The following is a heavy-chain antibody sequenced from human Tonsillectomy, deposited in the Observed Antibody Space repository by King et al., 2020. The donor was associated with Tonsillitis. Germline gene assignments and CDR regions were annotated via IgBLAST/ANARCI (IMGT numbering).Heavy chain of an antibody. J-gene: IGHJ6*02. D-gene: IGHD3-22*01. CDR3: AKDRTFDSTGYYDYYYYGMDV. Sequence: VQLVESGGGVVQPGGSLRLSCAASGFTFSSSGMNWVRQAPGKGLEWVAFIRYDGSDKYYADSVKGRFTISRDNSNNTLYLQMNSLRAEDTAVYYCAKDRTFDSTGYYDYYYYGMDVWGQGTTVRLL. CDR2: IRYDGSDK. CDR1: GFTFSSSG. V-gene: IGHV3-30*02.